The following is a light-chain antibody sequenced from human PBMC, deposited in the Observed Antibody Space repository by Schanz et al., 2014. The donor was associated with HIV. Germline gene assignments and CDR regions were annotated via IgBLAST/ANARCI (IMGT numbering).Light chain of an antibody. Sequence: QSVLTQPPSLSGAPGQRVSLSCNGSSSNIGAGYDVHWYQHFPGTAPRLLIFDNTNRPSGVPARFSGSKTGTSATLAIVGLQTGDEADYYCATWDTTLSAVVFGGGTKLTVL. J-gene: IGLJ2*01. CDR1: SSNIGAGYD. CDR3: ATWDTTLSAVV. CDR2: DNT. V-gene: IGLV1-40*01.